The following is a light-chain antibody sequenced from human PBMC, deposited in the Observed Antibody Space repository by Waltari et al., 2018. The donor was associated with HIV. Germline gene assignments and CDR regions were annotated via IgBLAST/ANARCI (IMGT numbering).Light chain of an antibody. CDR3: QQYHTFPLT. Sequence: DFVMTQSPDSLAVSLGARATINCKSSQSVLYSSNNKNYLAWYQQKQGQPPKLLIYWASTRESWVPDRFSGGGSGTEFTLTISSLQAEDVAVYYCQQYHTFPLTFGGGTKVEIK. CDR2: WAS. J-gene: IGKJ4*01. V-gene: IGKV4-1*01. CDR1: QSVLYSSNNKNY.